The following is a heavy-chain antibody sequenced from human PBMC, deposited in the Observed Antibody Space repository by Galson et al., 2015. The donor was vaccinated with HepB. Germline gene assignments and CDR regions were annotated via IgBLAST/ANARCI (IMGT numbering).Heavy chain of an antibody. CDR1: GYTFTSYA. CDR2: INAGNGNT. J-gene: IGHJ4*02. Sequence: SVKVSCKASGYTFTSYAMHWVRQAPGQRLEWMGWINAGNGNTKYSQKFQGRVTITRDTSASTAYMELSSLRSKDTAVYYCARDATNIVVVPAASFDYWGQGTLVTVSS. D-gene: IGHD2-2*01. CDR3: ARDATNIVVVPAASFDY. V-gene: IGHV1-3*01.